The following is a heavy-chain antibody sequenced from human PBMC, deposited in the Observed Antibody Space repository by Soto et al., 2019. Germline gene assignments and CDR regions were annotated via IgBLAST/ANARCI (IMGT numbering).Heavy chain of an antibody. CDR2: ISSSSSYI. D-gene: IGHD2-2*02. CDR3: ARDLYCSSSSCYKGFVDY. V-gene: IGHV3-21*01. J-gene: IGHJ4*02. CDR1: GFSFSSYS. Sequence: EVQLVESGGGLVKPGGSLRLSCAASGFSFSSYSMNWVRQAPGKGLEWVSSISSSSSYIYYADSVKGRFTISRDNAKNSRYLQMNSLRAEDTAVYYCARDLYCSSSSCYKGFVDYWGQGTLFTVSS.